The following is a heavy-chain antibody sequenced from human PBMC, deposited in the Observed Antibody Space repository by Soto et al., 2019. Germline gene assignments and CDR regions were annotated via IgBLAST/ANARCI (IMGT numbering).Heavy chain of an antibody. J-gene: IGHJ4*01. CDR3: AKEITVAGDLDY. D-gene: IGHD6-19*01. Sequence: GGSLRLSCVASGFSFSSYGIHWVRQAPGKGLEWVAVISNDGSKEYYADSVKGRFTISRDNSKNTLYLQMDSLRPEDTAFYYCAKEITVAGDLDYWGHGTLVTVSS. V-gene: IGHV3-30*18. CDR2: ISNDGSKE. CDR1: GFSFSSYG.